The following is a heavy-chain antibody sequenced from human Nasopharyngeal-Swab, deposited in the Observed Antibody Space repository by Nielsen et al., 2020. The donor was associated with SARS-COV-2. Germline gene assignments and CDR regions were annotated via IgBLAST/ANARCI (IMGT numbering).Heavy chain of an antibody. CDR3: ARGLGYCSSTSCYA. V-gene: IGHV1-8*01. D-gene: IGHD2-2*01. CDR2: MNPNSGNT. Sequence: ASVKVSCKASGYTFASYDINWVRQATGQGLEWMGWMNPNSGNTGYAQKFQGRVTMTRNTSISTAYMELSSLRSEDTAVYYCARGLGYCSSTSCYAWGQGTLVTVSS. J-gene: IGHJ5*02. CDR1: GYTFASYD.